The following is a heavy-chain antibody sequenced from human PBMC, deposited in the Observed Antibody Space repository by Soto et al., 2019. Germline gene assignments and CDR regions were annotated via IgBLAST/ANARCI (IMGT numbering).Heavy chain of an antibody. CDR2: IKPDGSEK. Sequence: LILSCRASGYTFRSHWMSCVRQAPGKGLEWVASIKPDGSEKYYVDSVKGRFTISRDNAKNSLYLQMNSLRAEDTAVYYCATTVTSKHADYYYDCGMDAWGQGTTVTVSS. V-gene: IGHV3-7*03. J-gene: IGHJ6*02. D-gene: IGHD4-17*01. CDR3: ATTVTSKHADYYYDCGMDA. CDR1: GYTFRSHW.